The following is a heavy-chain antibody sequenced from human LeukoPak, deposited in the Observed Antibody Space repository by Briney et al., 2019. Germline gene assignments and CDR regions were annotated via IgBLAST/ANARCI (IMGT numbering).Heavy chain of an antibody. D-gene: IGHD1-26*01. CDR3: ARRWDAWYFDL. V-gene: IGHV4-34*01. CDR1: GVSFSGYY. J-gene: IGHJ2*01. CDR2: INHSGST. Sequence: SETLSLTCAVYGVSFSGYYWSWIRQPPGKGLEWIGEINHSGSTNYNPSLKSRVTISVDTSKNQFSLKLSSVTAADTAVYYCARRWDAWYFDLWGRGTLVTVSS.